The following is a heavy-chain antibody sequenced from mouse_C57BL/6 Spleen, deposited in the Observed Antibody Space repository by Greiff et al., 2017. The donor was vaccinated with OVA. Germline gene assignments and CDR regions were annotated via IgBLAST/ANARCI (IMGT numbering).Heavy chain of an antibody. V-gene: IGHV1-61*01. D-gene: IGHD3-2*02. CDR3: ARKGGTAQVYFDY. CDR2: IYPSDSET. J-gene: IGHJ2*01. Sequence: QVQLQQPGAELVRPGSSVKLSCKASGYTFTSYWMDWVKQRPGQGLEWIGNIYPSDSETHYNQKFKDKATLTVDKSSSTAYMQLSSLTSEDSAVYYCARKGGTAQVYFDYWGQGTTLTVSS. CDR1: GYTFTSYW.